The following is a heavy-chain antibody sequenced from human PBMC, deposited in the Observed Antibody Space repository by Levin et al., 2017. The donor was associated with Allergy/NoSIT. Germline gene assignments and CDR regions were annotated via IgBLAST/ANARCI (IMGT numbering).Heavy chain of an antibody. D-gene: IGHD3-22*01. CDR1: GFTFSSYS. V-gene: IGHV3-48*02. J-gene: IGHJ3*02. CDR3: ARDGGSYYDSSGYYHDAFDI. Sequence: PGGSLRLSCAASGFTFSSYSMNWVRQAPGKGLEWVSYISSSSSTIYYADSVKGRFTISRDNAKNSLYLQMNSLRDEDTAVYYCARDGGSYYDSSGYYHDAFDIWGQGTMVTVSS. CDR2: ISSSSSTI.